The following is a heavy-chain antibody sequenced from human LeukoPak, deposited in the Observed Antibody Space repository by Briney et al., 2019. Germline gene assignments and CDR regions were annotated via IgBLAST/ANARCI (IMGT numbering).Heavy chain of an antibody. D-gene: IGHD6-6*01. CDR2: IYYTGST. Sequence: SETLSLTCTVSGGSISSYYWSWIRQPPGKGLEWIGYIYYTGSTNYNPSLKSRVTISVDTSRNQFSLKLSSVTAADTAVYYCARRMYSGSLDYWGQGTLVTVSS. J-gene: IGHJ4*02. V-gene: IGHV4-59*08. CDR3: ARRMYSGSLDY. CDR1: GGSISSYY.